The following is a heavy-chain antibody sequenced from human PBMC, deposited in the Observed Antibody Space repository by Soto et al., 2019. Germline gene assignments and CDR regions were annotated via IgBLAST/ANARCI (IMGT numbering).Heavy chain of an antibody. CDR1: GFTFSSYW. V-gene: IGHV3-7*01. CDR3: SRAGSGSYQLLSHYYYGMDV. Sequence: GGSLRLSCAASGFTFSSYWMSWVRQAPGKGLEWVANIKQDGSEKYYVDSVKGRFTISRDNAKNSLYLQMNSLRAEDTAVYYCSRAGSGSYQLLSHYYYGMDVWGQGTTVTVSS. CDR2: IKQDGSEK. D-gene: IGHD2-2*01. J-gene: IGHJ6*02.